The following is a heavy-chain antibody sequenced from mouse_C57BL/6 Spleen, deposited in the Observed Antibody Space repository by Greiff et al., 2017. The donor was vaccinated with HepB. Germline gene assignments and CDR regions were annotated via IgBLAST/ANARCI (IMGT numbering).Heavy chain of an antibody. D-gene: IGHD2-5*01. CDR3: ARKKDSNYLRPYYFDY. J-gene: IGHJ2*01. V-gene: IGHV1-55*01. CDR1: GYTFTSYW. Sequence: QVQLKQPGAELVKPGASVKMSCKASGYTFTSYWITWVKQRPGQGLEWIGDIYPGSGSTNYNEKFKSKATLTVDTSSSTAYMQLSSLTSEDSAVYYCARKKDSNYLRPYYFDYWGQGTTLTVSS. CDR2: IYPGSGST.